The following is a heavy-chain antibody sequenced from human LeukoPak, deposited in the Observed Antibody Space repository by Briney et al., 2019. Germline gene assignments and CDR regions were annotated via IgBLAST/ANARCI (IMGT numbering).Heavy chain of an antibody. CDR3: ARVRCISTSCYEYNWFDP. D-gene: IGHD2-2*01. J-gene: IGHJ5*02. V-gene: IGHV4-4*07. CDR1: GGSISSYY. CDR2: IYISGST. Sequence: SETLSLTCTVSGGSISSYYWSWIRQPAGKGLEWIGRIYISGSTNYNPSLKSRVTISVDTSKNQFSLKLSSVTAADTAVYYCARVRCISTSCYEYNWFDPWGQGTLVTVSS.